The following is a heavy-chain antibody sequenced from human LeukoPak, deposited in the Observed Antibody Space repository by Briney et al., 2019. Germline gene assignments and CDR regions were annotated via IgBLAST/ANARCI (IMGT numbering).Heavy chain of an antibody. J-gene: IGHJ4*02. D-gene: IGHD4-17*01. V-gene: IGHV4-59*01. CDR1: GDPISSYY. Sequence: SETLSLTCTVSGDPISSYYWSWIRQPPGKGLEWMAYINYSGNTNYNPPLKSRVTISVDTSKNQFSLRLTSVTAADTAVYYCAREGRQDYVYFDCWGQGTLVTVSS. CDR3: AREGRQDYVYFDC. CDR2: INYSGNT.